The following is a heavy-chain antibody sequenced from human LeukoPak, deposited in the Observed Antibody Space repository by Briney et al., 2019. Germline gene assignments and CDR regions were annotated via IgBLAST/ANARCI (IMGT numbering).Heavy chain of an antibody. CDR2: IYSGGST. CDR1: GFTVSSNY. V-gene: IGHV3-66*01. CDR3: ARELYYYGMDV. Sequence: GGSLRLSCAASGFTVSSNYMSWVRQAPGKGLEWVSVIYSGGSTYYADSVKGRFTISRDNSKNTLYLQMNSLRAEDTAVYYCARELYYYGMDVWGQGTTVTASS. J-gene: IGHJ6*02.